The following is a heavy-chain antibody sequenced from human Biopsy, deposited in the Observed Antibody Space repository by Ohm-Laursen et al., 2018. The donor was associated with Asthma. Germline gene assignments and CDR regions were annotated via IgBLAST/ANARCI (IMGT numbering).Heavy chain of an antibody. D-gene: IGHD6-19*01. V-gene: IGHV1-69*13. J-gene: IGHJ6*02. CDR2: IMTVFGTT. Sequence: ASVKVSCKAPGGTFSNFAISWVRQAPGQGLEWPGGIMTVFGTTNYAQKFQGRVTITADESTSTAYMEVTSLRSEDTAIYYCAKRQVGYSSGWSLLLKKIYYSGMDVWGQGTAVTVSS. CDR3: AKRQVGYSSGWSLLLKKIYYSGMDV. CDR1: GGTFSNFA.